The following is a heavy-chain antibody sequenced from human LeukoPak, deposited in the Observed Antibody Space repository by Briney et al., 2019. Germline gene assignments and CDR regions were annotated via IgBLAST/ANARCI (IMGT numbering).Heavy chain of an antibody. CDR1: GGSISSYY. V-gene: IGHV4-59*01. D-gene: IGHD2-15*01. Sequence: SETLSLTCTVSGGSISSYYWSWIRQPPGKGLEWIGCIYHGGSTNYNPSLKSRVTISVDTSKNQFSLKLSSVTATDTAVYYCARAGPLCSGGRCYDYWGQGTPVTVSS. J-gene: IGHJ4*02. CDR3: ARAGPLCSGGRCYDY. CDR2: IYHGGST.